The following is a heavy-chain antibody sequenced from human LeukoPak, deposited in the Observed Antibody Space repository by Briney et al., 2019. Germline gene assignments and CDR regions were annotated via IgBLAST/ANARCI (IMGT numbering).Heavy chain of an antibody. CDR2: IYTSGST. V-gene: IGHV4-61*02. D-gene: IGHD5-18*01. Sequence: TLSLTCTVSGGAISSGSYFWSWTRQPAGKGLEWIGRIYTSGSTNYNPSLKSRVTISVDTSKNQFSLKLSSVTAADTAVYYCARPPRGYSYGPFDYWGQGTLVTVSS. J-gene: IGHJ4*02. CDR1: GGAISSGSYF. CDR3: ARPPRGYSYGPFDY.